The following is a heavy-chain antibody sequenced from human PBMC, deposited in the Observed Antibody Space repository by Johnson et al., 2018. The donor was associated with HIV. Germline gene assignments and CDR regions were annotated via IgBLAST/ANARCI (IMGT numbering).Heavy chain of an antibody. CDR3: AKEWLYSSGWHAFDI. J-gene: IGHJ3*02. CDR2: ISWNSGSI. D-gene: IGHD6-19*01. V-gene: IGHV3-9*01. Sequence: VQLVESGGRVVRPGESLRLSCAASGFTFDDYAMHWVRQAPGKGLEWVSGISWNSGSIGYADSVKGRFTISRDNAKNSLYLQMNSLRAEDTALYYCAKEWLYSSGWHAFDIWGQGTMVTVSS. CDR1: GFTFDDYA.